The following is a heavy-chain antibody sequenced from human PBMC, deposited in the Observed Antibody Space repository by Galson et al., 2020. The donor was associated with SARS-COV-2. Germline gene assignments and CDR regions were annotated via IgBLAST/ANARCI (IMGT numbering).Heavy chain of an antibody. D-gene: IGHD3-9*01. Sequence: GGSLRLSCAASGFTFSSYGMHWVRQAPGKGLEWVAVISYDGSNKYYADSVKGRFTISRDNSKNTLYLQMNSLRAEDTAVYYCSKDVTYYDILTGYLPQYKYYYYYYGMDVWGQGTTVTVSS. J-gene: IGHJ6*02. V-gene: IGHV3-30*18. CDR3: SKDVTYYDILTGYLPQYKYYYYYYGMDV. CDR2: ISYDGSNK. CDR1: GFTFSSYG.